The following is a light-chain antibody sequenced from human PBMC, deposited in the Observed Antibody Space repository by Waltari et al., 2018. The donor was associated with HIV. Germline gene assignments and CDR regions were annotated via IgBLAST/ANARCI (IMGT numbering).Light chain of an antibody. CDR2: LKSDGSH. CDR3: QTWDTGIRV. V-gene: IGLV4-69*02. Sequence: QVVLTQSPSASASLGASVKLTCTLSSGHSSSDIASHQPQPEKGPRYLMKLKSDGSHTKGDRIPARLAGASSVAERCLTNSSLQSEDEADYYCQTWDTGIRVFGLGTKVTVL. CDR1: SGHSSSD. J-gene: IGLJ1*01.